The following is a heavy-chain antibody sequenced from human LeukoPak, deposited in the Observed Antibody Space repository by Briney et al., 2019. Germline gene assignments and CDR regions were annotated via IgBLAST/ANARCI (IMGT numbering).Heavy chain of an antibody. V-gene: IGHV3-66*01. CDR1: GFMVRSNY. CDR2: IYSGDDT. Sequence: GGSLRLSCAASGFMVRSNYLTWVRQTPGKVLEFISIIYSGDDTHYADSVKGRFIVSRDNFKNMVYLQMNSLRAEDTAVYFCARLELRYFVILWGQGTLVTVSS. CDR3: ARLELRYFVIL. D-gene: IGHD3-9*01. J-gene: IGHJ4*02.